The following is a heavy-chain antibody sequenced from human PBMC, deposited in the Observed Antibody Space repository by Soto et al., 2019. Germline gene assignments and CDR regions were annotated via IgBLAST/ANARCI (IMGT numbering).Heavy chain of an antibody. Sequence: ASVKVSFKASGYTFTSYSMHCVRQAPGQRLEWMGWINAGNGNTKYSQKFQVRVTITRDTSARTAYMELSSLRSEDTAVYYCARDPFCXEYYFEYWGQGTLVNVSS. D-gene: IGHD3-3*01. CDR3: ARDPFCXEYYFEY. CDR1: GYTFTSYS. CDR2: INAGNGNT. V-gene: IGHV1-3*01. J-gene: IGHJ4*02.